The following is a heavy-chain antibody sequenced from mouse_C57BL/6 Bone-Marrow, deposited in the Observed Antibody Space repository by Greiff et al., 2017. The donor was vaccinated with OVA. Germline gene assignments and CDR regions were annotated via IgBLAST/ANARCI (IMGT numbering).Heavy chain of an antibody. CDR1: GYAFSSSW. Sequence: QVQLQQSGPELVKPGASVKISCKASGYAFSSSWMNWVKQRPGKGLEWIGRIYPGDGDTNYNGKFKGKATLTADKSSRTAYMQLSSLTSEDSAVYFCAPYYYGSSYGFDYWGQGTTLTVSS. CDR3: APYYYGSSYGFDY. D-gene: IGHD1-1*01. V-gene: IGHV1-82*01. J-gene: IGHJ2*01. CDR2: IYPGDGDT.